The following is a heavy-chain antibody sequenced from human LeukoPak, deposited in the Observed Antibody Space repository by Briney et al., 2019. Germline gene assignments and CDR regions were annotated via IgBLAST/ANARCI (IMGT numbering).Heavy chain of an antibody. CDR2: IRSKAYGGTT. CDR3: ARAGAGYSYGPYYFDY. CDR1: GFTFSSYA. D-gene: IGHD5-18*01. V-gene: IGHV3-49*04. J-gene: IGHJ4*02. Sequence: GGSLRLSCAASGFTFSSYAMSWVRQAPGKGLEWVGFIRSKAYGGTTEYAASVKGSFTISRDDSKSIAYLQMNSLKTEDTAVYYCARAGAGYSYGPYYFDYWGQGTLVTVSS.